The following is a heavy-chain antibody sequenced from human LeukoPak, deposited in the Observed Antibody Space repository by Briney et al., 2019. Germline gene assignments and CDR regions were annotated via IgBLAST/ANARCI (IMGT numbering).Heavy chain of an antibody. Sequence: ASVKVYCMASGYTFTGYYMHWVRQAPGQGLEWMGWINPNSGGTNYAQKFQGRVTMTRDTSSSTAYMEVSRLRSDDTAVYYCARGASGDSSGWYYYWGQGTLVPVSS. V-gene: IGHV1-2*02. CDR2: INPNSGGT. J-gene: IGHJ4*02. CDR1: GYTFTGYY. CDR3: ARGASGDSSGWYYY. D-gene: IGHD6-19*01.